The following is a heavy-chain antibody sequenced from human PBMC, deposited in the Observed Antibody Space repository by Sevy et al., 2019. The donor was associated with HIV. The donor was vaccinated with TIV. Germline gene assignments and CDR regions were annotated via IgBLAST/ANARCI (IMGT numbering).Heavy chain of an antibody. CDR3: ARGTSGATVLSSLGY. Sequence: GGSLRLSCVVSGFTFKTYAVYWVLQAPGKGLEWVAVVSYDGSIKYNTDSVKGRFTISRDNSKNMGFLQMNGLRPEDTAVYYCARGTSGATVLSSLGYWGQGTLVTVSS. CDR1: GFTFKTYA. J-gene: IGHJ4*02. D-gene: IGHD3-10*01. CDR2: VSYDGSIK. V-gene: IGHV3-30-3*01.